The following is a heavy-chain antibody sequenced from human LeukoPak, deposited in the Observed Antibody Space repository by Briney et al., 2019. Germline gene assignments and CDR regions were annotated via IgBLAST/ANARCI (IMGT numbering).Heavy chain of an antibody. Sequence: PGGSLRLSCAASGFSFDDYAMHWVRQAPGKGLERVAGISWNSGSIGYADSVKGRFTISRDNAKNSLYLQMNSLRAEDTALYYCAKVVGIAVAGEGFDYWGQGTLVTVSS. CDR2: ISWNSGSI. CDR1: GFSFDDYA. CDR3: AKVVGIAVAGEGFDY. J-gene: IGHJ4*02. D-gene: IGHD6-19*01. V-gene: IGHV3-9*01.